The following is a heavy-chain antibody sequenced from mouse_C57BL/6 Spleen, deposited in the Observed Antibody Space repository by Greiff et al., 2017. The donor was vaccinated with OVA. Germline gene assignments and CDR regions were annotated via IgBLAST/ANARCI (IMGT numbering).Heavy chain of an antibody. V-gene: IGHV1-59*01. CDR1: GYTFTSYW. D-gene: IGHD1-1*01. CDR2: IDPSDSYT. Sequence: QVQLQQPGAELVRPGTSVKLSCKASGYTFTSYWMHWVKQRPGQGLEWIGVIDPSDSYTNYNQKFKGKATLTIDTSSSTAYMQLSSLTSEDSAVCSCGRRYDSSYFAYWGQGTTVTVSS. J-gene: IGHJ2*01. CDR3: GRRYDSSYFAY.